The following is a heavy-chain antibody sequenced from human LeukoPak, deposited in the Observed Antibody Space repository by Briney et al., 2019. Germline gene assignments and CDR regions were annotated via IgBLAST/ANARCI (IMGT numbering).Heavy chain of an antibody. CDR2: INSDGSTT. CDR1: GFTFSNYW. CDR3: VRGIVTEDH. J-gene: IGHJ4*02. D-gene: IGHD2/OR15-2a*01. V-gene: IGHV3-74*01. Sequence: PRGSLRLSCAASGFTFSNYWMHWVRQVPGKGLVWVSRINSDGSTTNYADSVKGRFSISRDNAKNTLHLQMHSLRAEDTAVYYCVRGIVTEDHWGQGTLVTVSS.